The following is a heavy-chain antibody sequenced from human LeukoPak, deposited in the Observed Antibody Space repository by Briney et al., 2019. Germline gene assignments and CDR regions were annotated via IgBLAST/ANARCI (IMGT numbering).Heavy chain of an antibody. D-gene: IGHD2-15*01. J-gene: IGHJ6*02. CDR1: GFTFSSYA. V-gene: IGHV3-30-3*01. CDR2: ISYDGSNK. CDR3: AREMGVVVAAYREQYYYYGLDV. Sequence: GRSLRLSCAASGFTFSSYAMDWVRQAPGKGLEWVAVISYDGSNKDYADFVKGRFTISRDNSKNTLYLQMNSLRAEDTAVYYCAREMGVVVAAYREQYYYYGLDVWGQGTTVAVSS.